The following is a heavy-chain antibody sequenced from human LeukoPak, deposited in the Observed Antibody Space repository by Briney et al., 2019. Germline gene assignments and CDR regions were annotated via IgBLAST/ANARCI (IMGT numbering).Heavy chain of an antibody. CDR1: GYTFTSYA. J-gene: IGHJ4*02. CDR2: INTNTGNP. Sequence: ASVKVSCKASGYTFTSYAMNWVRQAPGQGLEWMGWINTNTGNPTYAQGFTGRFVFSLDTSVSTAYLQISSLKAEDTAVYYCAREQVGWLQLRGRGYFDYWGQGTLVTVSS. CDR3: AREQVGWLQLRGRGYFDY. V-gene: IGHV7-4-1*02. D-gene: IGHD5-24*01.